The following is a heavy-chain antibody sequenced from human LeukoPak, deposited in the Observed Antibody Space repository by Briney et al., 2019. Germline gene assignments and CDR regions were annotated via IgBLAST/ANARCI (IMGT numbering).Heavy chain of an antibody. D-gene: IGHD6-13*01. CDR1: GFTFSSYS. V-gene: IGHV3-21*04. Sequence: PGGSLRLSCAASGFTFSSYSMNWVRQAPGKGLEWVSSISSSSSYIYYADSVKGRFTISRDNSKNTLYLQMNSLRAEDTAVYFCAKGHSSTWAPFDYWGQGTLVTVSS. CDR2: ISSSSSYI. CDR3: AKGHSSTWAPFDY. J-gene: IGHJ4*02.